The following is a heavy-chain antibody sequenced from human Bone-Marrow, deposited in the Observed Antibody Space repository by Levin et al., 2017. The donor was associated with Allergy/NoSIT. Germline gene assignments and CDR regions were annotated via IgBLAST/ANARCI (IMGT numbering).Heavy chain of an antibody. D-gene: IGHD3-3*01. Sequence: GESLKISCKTSGYNFNTHWIAWVRQKPGKGLEWVGSISSASSDATYRPSFQDQVTMSVAESTSTAYFQWSRLKASDTATYYCARGSYDFWSGRYHSLDHWGQGTLVSVSS. CDR3: ARGSYDFWSGRYHSLDH. J-gene: IGHJ4*02. V-gene: IGHV5-51*01. CDR2: ISSASSDA. CDR1: GYNFNTHW.